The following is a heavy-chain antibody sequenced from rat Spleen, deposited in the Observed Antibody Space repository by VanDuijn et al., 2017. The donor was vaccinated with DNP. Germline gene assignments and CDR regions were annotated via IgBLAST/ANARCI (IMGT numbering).Heavy chain of an antibody. D-gene: IGHD3-8*01. V-gene: IGHV2-43*01. CDR2: IWTGGTT. J-gene: IGHJ4*01. CDR3: AGVPNTYYVMDA. CDR1: GFSLTSYG. Sequence: QVQLKESGPGLVQPSQTLSLTCTVSGFSLTSYGVSWVRQPPGKGLEWMGIIWTGGTTAYNSLLKSRLSITRDTSKSQVFLKMNSLQTADTATYYCAGVPNTYYVMDAWGQGASVTVSS.